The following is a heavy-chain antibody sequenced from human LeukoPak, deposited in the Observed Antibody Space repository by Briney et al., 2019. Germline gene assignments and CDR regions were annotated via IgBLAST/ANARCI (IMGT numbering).Heavy chain of an antibody. CDR2: IYYSGST. D-gene: IGHD4-17*01. Sequence: SQTLSLTCTVSGGSISSGDYYWSWIRQPPGKGLEWIGYIYYSGSTYYNPSLKSRVTISVDTSKNQFSLELSSVTAADAAVYYCAKGIYGDPNWFDPWGQGTLVTVSS. CDR1: GGSISSGDYY. V-gene: IGHV4-30-4*01. CDR3: AKGIYGDPNWFDP. J-gene: IGHJ5*02.